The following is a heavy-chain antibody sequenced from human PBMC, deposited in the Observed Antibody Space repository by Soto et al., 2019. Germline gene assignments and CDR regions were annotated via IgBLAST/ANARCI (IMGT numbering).Heavy chain of an antibody. D-gene: IGHD4-17*01. V-gene: IGHV3-23*01. J-gene: IGHJ5*02. CDR2: ISGSGGST. CDR1: GFTFSSYA. CDR3: AKGQIGGDYGDQRGWFVP. Sequence: EVQLLESGGGLVQPGGSLRLSCAASGFTFSSYAMSWVRQAPGKGLEWVSAISGSGGSTYYADSVKGRFTISRDNSKNTLYLQMNSLRAEDTAVYYCAKGQIGGDYGDQRGWFVPWGQGTLVTVSS.